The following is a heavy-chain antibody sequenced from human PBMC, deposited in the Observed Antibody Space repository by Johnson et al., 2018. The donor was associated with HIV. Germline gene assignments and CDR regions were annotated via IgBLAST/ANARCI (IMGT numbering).Heavy chain of an antibody. CDR1: GFTFSSYA. J-gene: IGHJ3*02. V-gene: IGHV3-30*02. CDR3: ARADRWDQGAFDI. CDR2: IRYDGSNK. D-gene: IGHD1-26*01. Sequence: QVQLVESGGGVVQPGGSLRLSCAASGFTFSSYAMHWVRRAPGKGLEWVAFIRYDGSNKYYVDSVKGRFTISRDNSKNTLYLQMNSLRAGDTAVYYCARADRWDQGAFDIWGQGTMVTVSS.